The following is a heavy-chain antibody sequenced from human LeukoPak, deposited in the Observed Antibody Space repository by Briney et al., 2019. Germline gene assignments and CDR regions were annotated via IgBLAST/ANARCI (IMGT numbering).Heavy chain of an antibody. CDR2: ISWNSGSI. V-gene: IGHV3-9*01. D-gene: IGHD5-12*01. CDR3: AKTHYDLLDV. CDR1: GFTFDDYA. Sequence: GRSLRLSCAASGFTFDDYAMHWVRQAPGKGLEWVSGISWNSGSIGYADSVKGRFTISRDNAKNSLYLQMNSLRAEDTGTYYCAKTHYDLLDVWGRGTTVTVSS. J-gene: IGHJ6*02.